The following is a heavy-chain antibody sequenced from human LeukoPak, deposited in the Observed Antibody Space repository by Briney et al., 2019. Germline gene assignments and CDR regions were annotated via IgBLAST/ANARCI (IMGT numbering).Heavy chain of an antibody. Sequence: SETLSLTCTVSGGSISSYYWSWIRQPPGKGLEWIGYIYYSESTNYNPSLKSRVTISVDTSKNQFSLKLSSVTAADTAVYYCARSMYYYDTSGSITSQTSFDYWGQGTLVTVSS. CDR3: ARSMYYYDTSGSITSQTSFDY. CDR2: IYYSEST. V-gene: IGHV4-59*01. D-gene: IGHD3-22*01. CDR1: GGSISSYY. J-gene: IGHJ4*02.